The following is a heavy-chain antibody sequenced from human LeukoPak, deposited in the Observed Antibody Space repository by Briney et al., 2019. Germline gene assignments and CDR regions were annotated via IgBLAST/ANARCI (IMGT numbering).Heavy chain of an antibody. Sequence: ASVKASCKASGYTFSNYHIHWVRQAPGQGIEWMGIINPRYGSTTYAQNFQGRVTMTRDMSTSTVYMELSSLRSGDTAVYYCAREEARDGSTGYYFDYWGQGTLLTVSS. V-gene: IGHV1-46*01. CDR1: GYTFSNYH. D-gene: IGHD5-24*01. CDR2: INPRYGST. J-gene: IGHJ4*02. CDR3: AREEARDGSTGYYFDY.